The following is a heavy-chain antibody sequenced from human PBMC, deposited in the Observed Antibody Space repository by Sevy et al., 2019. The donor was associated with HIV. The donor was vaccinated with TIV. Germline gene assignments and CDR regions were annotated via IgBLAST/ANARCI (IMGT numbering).Heavy chain of an antibody. CDR1: GGSISSSSYY. Sequence: SETLSLTCTVSGGSISSSSYYWGWIRQPPGKGLEWIGSIYYSGSTYYNPSLKSRVTISVDTSKNQFSLKLSSVTAADTAVYYCARQGGVPIAAAGFFDYWGQGTLVTVSS. J-gene: IGHJ4*02. D-gene: IGHD6-13*01. CDR2: IYYSGST. V-gene: IGHV4-39*01. CDR3: ARQGGVPIAAAGFFDY.